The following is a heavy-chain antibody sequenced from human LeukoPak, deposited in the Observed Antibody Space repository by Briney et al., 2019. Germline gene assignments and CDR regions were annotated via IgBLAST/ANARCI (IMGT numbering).Heavy chain of an antibody. CDR3: ARGPNYVWGSYRYFDY. CDR1: GASISSGDYY. J-gene: IGHJ4*02. Sequence: SETLSLTCTVSGASISSGDYYWSWIRQSPGKGLEWIGYIYYSGSTSYNPSLKSRVTISVDTSKNQFSLKLSSVTAADTAVYYCARGPNYVWGSYRYFDYWGQGTLVTVSS. D-gene: IGHD3-16*02. V-gene: IGHV4-30-4*01. CDR2: IYYSGST.